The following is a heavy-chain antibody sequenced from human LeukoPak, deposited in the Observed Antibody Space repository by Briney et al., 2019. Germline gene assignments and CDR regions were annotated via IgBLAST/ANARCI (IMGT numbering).Heavy chain of an antibody. J-gene: IGHJ3*02. D-gene: IGHD6-13*01. CDR2: IYYSGST. CDR3: ARWTIAAAERAFDI. Sequence: SETLSLTCTVSGGSISSYYWSWIRQPPGKGLEWIGYIYYSGSTNYNPSLKSRVTISVDTSKNQFSLKLSSVTAADTAVYYCARWTIAAAERAFDIWGQGTMVTVSS. V-gene: IGHV4-59*01. CDR1: GGSISSYY.